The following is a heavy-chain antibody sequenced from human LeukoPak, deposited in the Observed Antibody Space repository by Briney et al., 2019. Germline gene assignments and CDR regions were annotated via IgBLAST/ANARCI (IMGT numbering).Heavy chain of an antibody. CDR3: ARGSITIFGVVTRMYNWFDP. V-gene: IGHV4-34*01. J-gene: IGHJ5*02. CDR2: INHSGST. D-gene: IGHD3-3*01. Sequence: SETLSLTCAVYGGSFSGYYWSWIRQPPGKGLEWIGEINHSGSTNYNPSLMSRVTISVDTSKDQFSLKLSSVTAADTAVYYCARGSITIFGVVTRMYNWFDPWGQGTLVTVSS. CDR1: GGSFSGYY.